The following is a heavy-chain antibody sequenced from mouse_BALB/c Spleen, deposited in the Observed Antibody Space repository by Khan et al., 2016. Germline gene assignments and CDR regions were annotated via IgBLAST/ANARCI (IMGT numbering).Heavy chain of an antibody. CDR2: IYPGSDNT. Sequence: VQLQESGAELARPGASVKLSCKASGYTFTDYYINWVKQRTGQGLEWIGEIYPGSDNTYYNERFKGRATLTAGISSSTAYMQLSSLTSEASAVFFCARGGGNTDYWGQGTTLTVSS. J-gene: IGHJ2*01. D-gene: IGHD2-1*01. CDR3: ARGGGNTDY. V-gene: IGHV1-76*01. CDR1: GYTFTDYY.